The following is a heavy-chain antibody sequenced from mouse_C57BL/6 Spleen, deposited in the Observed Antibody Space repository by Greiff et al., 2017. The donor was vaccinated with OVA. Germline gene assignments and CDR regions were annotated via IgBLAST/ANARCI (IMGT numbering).Heavy chain of an antibody. D-gene: IGHD3-2*02. CDR2: ISDGGSYT. CDR1: GFTFSSYA. V-gene: IGHV5-4*01. CDR3: ARDLGSSGYEAMDY. Sequence: EVQLQESGGGLVKPGGSLKLSCAASGFTFSSYAMSWVRQTPEKRLEWVATISDGGSYTYYPDNVKGRFTISRDNAKNNLYLQMSHLKSEDTAMYYCARDLGSSGYEAMDYWGQGTSVTVSS. J-gene: IGHJ4*01.